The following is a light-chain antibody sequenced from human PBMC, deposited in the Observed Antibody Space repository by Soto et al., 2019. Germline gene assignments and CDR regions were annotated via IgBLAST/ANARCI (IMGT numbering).Light chain of an antibody. CDR2: AAS. CDR1: QAVINY. J-gene: IGKJ4*02. V-gene: IGKV1-39*01. Sequence: DIQMTQSPSSLSACVGYIVTISFRAGQAVINYLTWFQQKPGKDPKVLIYAASTLQSGVPSRFSGSGSGAEFTLTISSLQPEDFATYYCQQSFSPLLTFGGGTKVDIK. CDR3: QQSFSPLLT.